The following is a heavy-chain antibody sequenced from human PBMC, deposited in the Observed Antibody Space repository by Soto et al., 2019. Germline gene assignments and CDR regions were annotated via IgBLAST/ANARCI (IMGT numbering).Heavy chain of an antibody. D-gene: IGHD3-10*01. V-gene: IGHV4-30-4*01. CDR1: GGSISRGDYY. CDR3: ARVGGFGATTIDY. J-gene: IGHJ4*02. CDR2: IYYSGST. Sequence: QVQLQESGPGLVKPSQTLSLTCTVSGGSISRGDYYWSWIRQPPGQGLEWIGYIYYSGSTYYNPSLKSRVTIAVDTAKNQFALKLSSGTAADTAVYYCARVGGFGATTIDYWGQGTLVTVSS.